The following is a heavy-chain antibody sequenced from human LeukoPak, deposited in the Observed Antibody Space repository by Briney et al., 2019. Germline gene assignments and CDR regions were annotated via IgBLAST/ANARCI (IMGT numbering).Heavy chain of an antibody. D-gene: IGHD2-2*01. CDR3: AKTPTGQLPVYFDY. CDR1: GFTFSSYG. CDR2: IRYDGSNK. V-gene: IGHV3-30*02. J-gene: IGHJ4*02. Sequence: PGGSLRLXCAASGFTFSSYGMHWVRQAPGKGLEWVAFIRYDGSNKYYADSVKGRFTISRDNSKNTLYLQMNSLRAEDTAVYYCAKTPTGQLPVYFDYWGQGTLVTVSS.